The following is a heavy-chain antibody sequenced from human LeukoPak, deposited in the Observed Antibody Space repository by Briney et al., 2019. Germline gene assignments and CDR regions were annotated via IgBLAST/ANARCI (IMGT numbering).Heavy chain of an antibody. D-gene: IGHD6-13*01. CDR2: ISSNGGST. V-gene: IGHV3-64*01. J-gene: IGHJ3*02. Sequence: GGSLRLSCAASGFTFSSYAMHWVRQAPGKGLEYVSAISSNGGSTYYANSVKGRFTISRDNSKNTLYLKMVSLRAEDMAVYYCARGGWGIAAAGINAFDIWGQGTMVTVSS. CDR1: GFTFSSYA. CDR3: ARGGWGIAAAGINAFDI.